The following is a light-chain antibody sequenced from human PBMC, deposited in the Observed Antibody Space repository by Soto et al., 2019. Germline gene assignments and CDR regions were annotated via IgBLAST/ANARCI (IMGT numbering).Light chain of an antibody. CDR3: QQCGSSPGFT. Sequence: EIVLTQSPGTLSLSPGERATLSCRASQSINSRYLAWYQQKPGQAPRLLIYGASSRATGIPDRFSGSGSGTDCTRTISRLEPEDSAVYYWQQCGSSPGFTCGPGTKVDI. V-gene: IGKV3-20*01. J-gene: IGKJ3*01. CDR2: GAS. CDR1: QSINSRY.